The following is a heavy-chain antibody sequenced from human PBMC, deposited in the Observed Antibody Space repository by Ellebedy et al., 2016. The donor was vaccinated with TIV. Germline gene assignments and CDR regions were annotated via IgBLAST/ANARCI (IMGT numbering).Heavy chain of an antibody. V-gene: IGHV3-30*18. CDR1: GFTFSSYG. Sequence: GGSLRLXXAASGFTFSSYGMHWVRQAPGKGLEWVAVISYDGSNKYYADSVKGRFTISRDNSKNTLYLQMNSLRAEDTAVYYCAKESRPPFGGSSTSFLDYWGQGTLVTVSS. CDR3: AKESRPPFGGSSTSFLDY. D-gene: IGHD2-2*01. CDR2: ISYDGSNK. J-gene: IGHJ4*02.